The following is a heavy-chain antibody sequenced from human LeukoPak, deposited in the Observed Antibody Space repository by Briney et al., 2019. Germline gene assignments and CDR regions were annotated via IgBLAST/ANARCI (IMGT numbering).Heavy chain of an antibody. J-gene: IGHJ6*02. CDR2: INPNSGDT. V-gene: IGHV1-2*04. CDR3: ARAPGVVVPAGFYYYYYGMDV. CDR1: GYTFTGYH. D-gene: IGHD2-2*01. Sequence: ASVKVSCKASGYTFTGYHMHWVRQAPGQGLEWMGRINPNSGDTNYAQKFQGWVTMTRDTSISTAYMELSRLRSDDTAVYYCARAPGVVVPAGFYYYYYGMDVWGQGTTVTVSS.